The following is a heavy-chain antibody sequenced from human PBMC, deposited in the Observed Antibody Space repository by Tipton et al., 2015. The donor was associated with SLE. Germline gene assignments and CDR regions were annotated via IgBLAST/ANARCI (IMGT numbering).Heavy chain of an antibody. V-gene: IGHV4-38-2*01. J-gene: IGHJ3*02. Sequence: TLSLTCAVSGYSISSGYYWGWIRQPPGKGLEWIGSIYHSGSTYYNPSLKSRVTISVDTPKNQFSLKLSSVTAADTAVYYCARHRATVGDAFDIWGQGTMVTVSS. D-gene: IGHD1-26*01. CDR3: ARHRATVGDAFDI. CDR1: GYSISSGYY. CDR2: IYHSGST.